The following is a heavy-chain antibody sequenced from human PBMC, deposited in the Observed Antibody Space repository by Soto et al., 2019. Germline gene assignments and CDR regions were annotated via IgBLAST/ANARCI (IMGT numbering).Heavy chain of an antibody. CDR3: ARDRFASSWPSFDY. CDR1: GFTFSNYA. D-gene: IGHD6-13*01. V-gene: IGHV3-30-3*01. J-gene: IGHJ4*02. Sequence: QVQLVESGGGVVQPGRSLRLSCAASGFTFSNYALHWVRQAPGKGLEWVAVISDDGSNKYYADSVKGRLTISRDNSKNTMYLQMNSLRAEDTAMYYCARDRFASSWPSFDYWGQGTPVTVSS. CDR2: ISDDGSNK.